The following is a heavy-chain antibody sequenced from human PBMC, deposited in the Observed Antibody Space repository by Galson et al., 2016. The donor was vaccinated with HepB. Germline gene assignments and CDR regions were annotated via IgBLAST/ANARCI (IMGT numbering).Heavy chain of an antibody. Sequence: TLSLTCTVSGGSISSGGYYWSWIRQHPGKGLEWIGYIYYSGSTYYNPSLKSRVTISVDTSKNQFSLQLNSVTPEDTAVYYCSRVQMLGRGFDLWGQGTTVTVSS. CDR3: SRVQMLGRGFDL. CDR2: IYYSGST. CDR1: GGSISSGGYY. D-gene: IGHD2-8*01. V-gene: IGHV4-31*03. J-gene: IGHJ6*01.